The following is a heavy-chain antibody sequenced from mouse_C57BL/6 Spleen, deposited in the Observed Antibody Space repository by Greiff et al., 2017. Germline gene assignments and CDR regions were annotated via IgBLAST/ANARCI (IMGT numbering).Heavy chain of an antibody. CDR3: ANDYDALLGY. V-gene: IGHV14-2*01. D-gene: IGHD2-4*01. Sequence: VQLQQSGAELVKPGASVKLSCTASGFNIKDYYMHWVKQRTEQGLEWIGRIDPEDGDTKYAPKFQGKATITADTSSNTAYLQLSSLTSADTAVYYCANDYDALLGYWGQGTTLTVSS. J-gene: IGHJ2*01. CDR1: GFNIKDYY. CDR2: IDPEDGDT.